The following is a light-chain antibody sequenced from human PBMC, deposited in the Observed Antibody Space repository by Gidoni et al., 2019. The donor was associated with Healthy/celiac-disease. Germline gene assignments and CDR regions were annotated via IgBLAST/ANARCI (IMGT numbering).Light chain of an antibody. CDR2: DAS. V-gene: IGKV1-33*01. CDR3: QQYDNLYT. Sequence: DIQMTQSPSSLSASVGDRVTITCQASQYISNYLNWYQQKPGKAPKLLIYDASNLETGVPSRFSGSGSGTDFTFTISSLQPEDIATYYCQQYDNLYTFXQXTKLXIK. J-gene: IGKJ2*01. CDR1: QYISNY.